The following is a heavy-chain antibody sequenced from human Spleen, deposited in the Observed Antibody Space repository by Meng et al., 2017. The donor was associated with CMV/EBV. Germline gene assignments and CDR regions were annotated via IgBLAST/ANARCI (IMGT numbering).Heavy chain of an antibody. CDR1: GYTFTGYY. Sequence: HVQLVQSGAEMKKPGASVKVSCKASGYTFTGYYMHWVRQAPGQGLEWMGWINPNSGGTNYAQKFQGRVTMTRDTSISTAYMELSRLRSDDTAVYYCARDLVPYSGSSYYFDYWGQGTLVTVSS. CDR3: ARDLVPYSGSSYYFDY. J-gene: IGHJ4*02. V-gene: IGHV1-2*02. CDR2: INPNSGGT. D-gene: IGHD1-26*01.